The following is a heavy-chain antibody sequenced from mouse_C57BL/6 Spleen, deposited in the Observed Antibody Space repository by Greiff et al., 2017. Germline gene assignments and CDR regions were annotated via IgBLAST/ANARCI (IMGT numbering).Heavy chain of an antibody. CDR1: GFTFTDYY. J-gene: IGHJ4*01. Sequence: EVKVVESGGGLVQPGGSLSLSCAASGFTFTDYYMSWVRQPPGKALEWLGFIRNKANGYTTEYSASVQGRFTISRDNSQSILYLQMNALRAEDSATYYCASLRNYAMDYWGQGTSVTVSS. CDR3: ASLRNYAMDY. CDR2: IRNKANGYTT. D-gene: IGHD1-1*01. V-gene: IGHV7-3*01.